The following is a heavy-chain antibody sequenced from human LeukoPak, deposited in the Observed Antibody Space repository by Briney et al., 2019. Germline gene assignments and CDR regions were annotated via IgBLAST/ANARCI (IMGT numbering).Heavy chain of an antibody. CDR3: ARYSYGGLGFDY. D-gene: IGHD5-18*01. J-gene: IGHJ4*02. CDR2: IYYSGST. Sequence: PSETLSLTCTVSGVSISSYYWSWIRQPPGKGLEWIGYIYYSGSTNYNPSLKSRVTISVDTSKNQFSLKLSSVTAADTAVYYCARYSYGGLGFDYWGQGTLVTVSS. CDR1: GVSISSYY. V-gene: IGHV4-59*08.